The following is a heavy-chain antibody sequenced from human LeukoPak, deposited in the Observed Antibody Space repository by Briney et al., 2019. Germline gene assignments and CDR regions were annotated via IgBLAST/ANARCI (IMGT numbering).Heavy chain of an antibody. CDR2: INPNSGVT. J-gene: IGHJ6*03. CDR3: ARLSGSSSWYFNYYYYYYMDV. CDR1: GYTFICFY. D-gene: IGHD6-13*01. V-gene: IGHV1-2*02. Sequence: ASVKVSCKASGYTFICFYIHWVRQAPGQGLEWMGWINPNSGVTNYAQKFQGRVTMTRNTSISTAYMELSSLRSEDTAVYYCARLSGSSSWYFNYYYYYYMDVWGKGTTVTISS.